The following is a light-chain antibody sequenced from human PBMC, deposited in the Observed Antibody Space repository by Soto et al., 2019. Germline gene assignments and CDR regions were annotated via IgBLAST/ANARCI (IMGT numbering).Light chain of an antibody. CDR3: QQYGATEA. Sequence: EIVLTQSPGTLSLSPGERATLSCGASQSVSNNYLAWYQQKPGQAPRLLIYGASSRATGIPDRFSGSGSGTDFTLTISRLEPDDFAVYYCQQYGATEAFGGGTKVEIK. J-gene: IGKJ4*01. CDR1: QSVSNNY. V-gene: IGKV3-20*01. CDR2: GAS.